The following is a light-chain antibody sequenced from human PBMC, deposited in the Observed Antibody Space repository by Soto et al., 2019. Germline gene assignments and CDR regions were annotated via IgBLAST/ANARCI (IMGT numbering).Light chain of an antibody. Sequence: DITMTQSPSSLSASVGDRVTITCQASQDISNYLNWYQQKPGKAPKLLIYDASNLETGVPSRFSGSGSGTDFTFTISSLQPEDIATYYCQQYDNLPALTFGGGTKVEIK. CDR3: QQYDNLPALT. CDR2: DAS. CDR1: QDISNY. V-gene: IGKV1-33*01. J-gene: IGKJ4*01.